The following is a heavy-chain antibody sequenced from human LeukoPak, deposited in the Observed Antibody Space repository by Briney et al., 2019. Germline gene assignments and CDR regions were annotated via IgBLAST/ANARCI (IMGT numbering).Heavy chain of an antibody. D-gene: IGHD2-8*01. Sequence: PSETLSLTCTVSGGSITSYYWSWIRHPPEEGLEWIGYIYYSGRTNYNPSLKSRVTISVDTSKNQFSLKLSSVTAADTAVYYCARASTATGSNGFDYWGQGTLVTVSS. CDR1: GGSITSYY. J-gene: IGHJ4*02. CDR2: IYYSGRT. V-gene: IGHV4-59*01. CDR3: ARASTATGSNGFDY.